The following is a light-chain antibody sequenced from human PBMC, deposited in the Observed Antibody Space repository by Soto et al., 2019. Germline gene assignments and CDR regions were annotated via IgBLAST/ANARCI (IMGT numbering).Light chain of an antibody. V-gene: IGKV1-5*03. Sequence: DIQMTQSPSTLSASVGDRVTITCRASQSISSWLAWYQQKPGKAPKLLIYKASRLEGGVPSRFSGSGSGTDYTLTIRSLQPDDFATYYCQQYHSYSLTFGGVTKVDIK. CDR3: QQYHSYSLT. CDR2: KAS. J-gene: IGKJ4*01. CDR1: QSISSW.